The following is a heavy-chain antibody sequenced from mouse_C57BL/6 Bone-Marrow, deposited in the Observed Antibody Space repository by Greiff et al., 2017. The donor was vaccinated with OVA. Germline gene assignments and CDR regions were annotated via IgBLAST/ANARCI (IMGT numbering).Heavy chain of an antibody. V-gene: IGHV5-4*01. CDR2: ISDGGSYT. Sequence: EVMLVESGGGLVKPGGSLKLSCAASGFTFSSYAMSWVRQTPEKRLEWVATISDGGSYTYYPDNVKGRFTISRDNAKNNLYLQMSHLKSEDTAMYYCARDLYGNYLDYWGQGTTLTVSS. CDR3: ARDLYGNYLDY. CDR1: GFTFSSYA. D-gene: IGHD2-1*01. J-gene: IGHJ2*01.